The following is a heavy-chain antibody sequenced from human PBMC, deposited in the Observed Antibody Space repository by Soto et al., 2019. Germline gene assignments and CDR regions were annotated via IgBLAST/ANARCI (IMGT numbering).Heavy chain of an antibody. CDR1: GDSISSYRW. CDR3: AGHGSGSYLSD. J-gene: IGHJ4*02. V-gene: IGHV4-4*02. CDR2: IFHSGST. D-gene: IGHD3-10*01. Sequence: QVQLQESGPGLVKPSGTLSLTCVVSGDSISSYRWWSWVRQPPGKGLEWIGEIFHSGSTNYNASLKSRATISVDKSNNQFSLRLYFVTAADTAVYYCAGHGSGSYLSDWGQGTLVTVSS.